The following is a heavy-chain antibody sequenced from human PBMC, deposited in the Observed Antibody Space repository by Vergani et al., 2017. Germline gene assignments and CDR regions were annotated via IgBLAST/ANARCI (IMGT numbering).Heavy chain of an antibody. J-gene: IGHJ5*02. CDR2: IYYSENK. V-gene: IGHV4-39*01. D-gene: IGHD3-3*01. CDR1: GGSITYGAFY. CDR3: ARCFRDEGMIYGGTIDNWFDP. Sequence: QLQLQESGPGLVKPSETLSLTCTVSGGSITYGAFYWGWIRQSPGKGLEWIGSIYYSENKFYNPSLESRVPLSIDTSKNQFSLKLKSVTAADTAVYYCARCFRDEGMIYGGTIDNWFDPWGQGTLVTVSS.